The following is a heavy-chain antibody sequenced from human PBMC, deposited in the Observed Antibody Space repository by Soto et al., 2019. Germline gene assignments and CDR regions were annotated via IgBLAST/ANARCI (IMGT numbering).Heavy chain of an antibody. CDR3: ARLVGYYDILTGYLSHCFDP. CDR1: GGSISSSSYY. V-gene: IGHV4-39*01. CDR2: IYYSGST. J-gene: IGHJ5*02. D-gene: IGHD3-9*01. Sequence: TSETLSLTCTVSGGSISSSSYYWGWIRQPPGKGLEWIGSIYYSGSTYYNPSLKSRVTISIDTSKNQFSLKLSSVTAADTAVYYCARLVGYYDILTGYLSHCFDPWGQGTLVTVSS.